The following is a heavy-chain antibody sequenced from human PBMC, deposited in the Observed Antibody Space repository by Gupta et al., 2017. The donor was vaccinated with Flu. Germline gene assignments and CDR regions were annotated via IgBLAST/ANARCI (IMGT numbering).Heavy chain of an antibody. D-gene: IGHD1-1*01. V-gene: IGHV4-59*01. CDR2: IYYSGST. Sequence: QVQLQESGPGLVKPSETLSLTCTVSGGSISSYYWSWIRQPPGKGLEWIGYIYYSGSTNYNPSLKSRVTISVDTSKNQFSLKLSSVTAADTAVYYCARDLQTARGWFDPWGQGTLVTVSS. CDR1: GGSISSYY. CDR3: ARDLQTARGWFDP. J-gene: IGHJ5*02.